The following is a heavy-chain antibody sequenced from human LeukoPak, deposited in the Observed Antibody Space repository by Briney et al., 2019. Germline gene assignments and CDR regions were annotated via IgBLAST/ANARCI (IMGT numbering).Heavy chain of an antibody. CDR1: GFTFSSYA. D-gene: IGHD3-10*01. CDR2: ISGSGGST. V-gene: IGHV3-23*01. CDR3: AKGGALCFGGGDLDY. Sequence: GGSLRLSCAASGFTFSSYAMSWLRQAPGKGLEWVSSISGSGGSTYYADSVKGRFTISRDNSKNTLYLQMNSLRAEDAAVYYCAKGGALCFGGGDLDYWGQGTLVTVSS. J-gene: IGHJ4*02.